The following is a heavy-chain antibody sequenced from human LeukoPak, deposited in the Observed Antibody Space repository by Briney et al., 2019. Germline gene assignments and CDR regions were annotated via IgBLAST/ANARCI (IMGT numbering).Heavy chain of an antibody. V-gene: IGHV3-23*01. D-gene: IGHD3-22*01. CDR3: AKGLSMIVVAITVFDY. CDR2: ISGSGGST. CDR1: GFTFSSYA. J-gene: IGHJ4*02. Sequence: GGSLRLSCAASGFTFSSYAMSWVRQAPGKGLERVSAISGSGGSTYYADSVKGRFTISRDNSKNTLYLQMNSLRAEDTAVYYCAKGLSMIVVAITVFDYWGQGTLVTVSS.